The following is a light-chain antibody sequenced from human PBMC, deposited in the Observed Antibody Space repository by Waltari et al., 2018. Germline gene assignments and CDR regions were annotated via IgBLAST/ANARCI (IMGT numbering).Light chain of an antibody. J-gene: IGLJ3*02. CDR2: DVD. V-gene: IGLV2-11*01. Sequence: QSALTQPRSVSGSPGQSVTISCTGTSSDVGGYNYVSWYQQHPGRAPKLIISDVDKRPSGVPDRFFGSKSGNTASLTISGLQADDESDFYCCSYAASVHWLFGGGTKVTVL. CDR3: CSYAASVHWL. CDR1: SSDVGGYNY.